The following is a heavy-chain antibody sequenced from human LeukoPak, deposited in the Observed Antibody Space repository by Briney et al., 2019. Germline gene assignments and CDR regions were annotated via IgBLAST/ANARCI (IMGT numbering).Heavy chain of an antibody. CDR3: ARGRDIVLIPYYYMDV. J-gene: IGHJ6*03. CDR2: INHSGST. V-gene: IGHV4-34*01. CDR1: GGSFSGYY. Sequence: SETLSLTCAVYGGSFSGYYWSWIRQPPGKGLEWIGEINHSGSTNYNPSLKSRVTISVDTSKNQFSLKLSSVTAADTAVYYCARGRDIVLIPYYYMDVWGKGTTVTVSS. D-gene: IGHD2-8*01.